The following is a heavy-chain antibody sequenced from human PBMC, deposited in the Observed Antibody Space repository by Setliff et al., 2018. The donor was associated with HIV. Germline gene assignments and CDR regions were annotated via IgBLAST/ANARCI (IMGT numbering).Heavy chain of an antibody. J-gene: IGHJ3*02. CDR3: ARAWGIRGMTTYAFDI. CDR2: INHRGTT. V-gene: IGHV4-34*01. CDR1: GGSFSGYY. D-gene: IGHD3-16*01. Sequence: PSETLSLTCAVYGGSFSGYYWSWIRQPPGKGLEWIGEINHRGTTNYNPSLKSRVTISVDTSKNQFSLKLSAVAAADTAVYYCARAWGIRGMTTYAFDIWGQGTTVTVSS.